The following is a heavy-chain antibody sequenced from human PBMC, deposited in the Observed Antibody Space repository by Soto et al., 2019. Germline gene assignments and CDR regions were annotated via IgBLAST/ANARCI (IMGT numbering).Heavy chain of an antibody. Sequence: DVQLVKSGGGLIQPGGSLRLSCAASGITATNGHMSWVRQDPGKGLEWVSVIYSDDNTYYADSVKGRFTISRETSKNTVYLQMNSLRDEDTAVYYCARDWNGDKYFDFWDQGSLVTVSS. D-gene: IGHD4-17*01. J-gene: IGHJ4*02. CDR3: ARDWNGDKYFDF. CDR2: IYSDDNT. CDR1: GITATNGH. V-gene: IGHV3-53*01.